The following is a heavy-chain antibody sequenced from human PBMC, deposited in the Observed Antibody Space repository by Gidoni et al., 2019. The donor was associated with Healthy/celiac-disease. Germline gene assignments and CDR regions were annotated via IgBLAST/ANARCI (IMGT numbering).Heavy chain of an antibody. V-gene: IGHV4-59*01. CDR1: GGSISSYY. D-gene: IGHD3-22*01. CDR3: ASDYYDSSGYYWGPTYYGMDV. CDR2: IYYSGST. Sequence: QVQLQESGPGLVKPSETLSLTCTVSGGSISSYYWSWIRQPPGKGLEWIGYIYYSGSTNYNPSLKSRVTISVDTSKNQFSLKLSSVTAADTAVYYCASDYYDSSGYYWGPTYYGMDVWGQGTTVTVSS. J-gene: IGHJ6*02.